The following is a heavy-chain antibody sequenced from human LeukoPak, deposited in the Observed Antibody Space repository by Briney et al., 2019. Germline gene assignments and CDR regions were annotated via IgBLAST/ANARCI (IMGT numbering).Heavy chain of an antibody. J-gene: IGHJ4*02. D-gene: IGHD5-18*01. Sequence: APVKLSCKASGYTFTDYFMRWVRQAPGQGLEWMGWINPNSGGTHYAQKFQGRVTMTRDTSISTAYMELSRLRSDDTAVYYCARDPGYSTPRGDYWGQGTLVTVSS. CDR2: INPNSGGT. V-gene: IGHV1-2*02. CDR3: ARDPGYSTPRGDY. CDR1: GYTFTDYF.